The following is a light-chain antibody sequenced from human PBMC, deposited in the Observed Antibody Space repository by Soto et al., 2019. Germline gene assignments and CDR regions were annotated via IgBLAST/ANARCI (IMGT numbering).Light chain of an antibody. V-gene: IGLV2-8*01. Sequence: QSVLTQPXSASGSPGQSVTISCTGTSSDVGGYQYVSWYQQYPGKAPKLMIYAVNKRPSGVPDRFSGSRSGNTASLTVSGLQAEDEADYYCSSYAGSNNYVFGTGTKVTVL. J-gene: IGLJ1*01. CDR3: SSYAGSNNYV. CDR2: AVN. CDR1: SSDVGGYQY.